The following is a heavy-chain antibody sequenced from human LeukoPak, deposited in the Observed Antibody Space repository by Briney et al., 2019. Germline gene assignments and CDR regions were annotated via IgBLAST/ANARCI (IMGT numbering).Heavy chain of an antibody. D-gene: IGHD4-11*01. J-gene: IGHJ3*01. Sequence: SETLSLTCTVFGDSLTSHFWSWIRQPPGKGLEWIGYVYFSGTTNYNPSLTSRVSISMETSKKQISLRLTSLTAADTAVYYCARRMRTVTDTFDVWGQGHLVTVSS. CDR3: ARRMRTVTDTFDV. CDR1: GDSLTSHF. V-gene: IGHV4-59*08. CDR2: VYFSGTT.